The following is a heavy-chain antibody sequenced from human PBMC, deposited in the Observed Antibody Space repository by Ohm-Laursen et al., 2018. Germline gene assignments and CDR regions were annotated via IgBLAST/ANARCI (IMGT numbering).Heavy chain of an antibody. CDR1: GFSLNTYGMR. Sequence: TQTLTLTCTFSGFSLNTYGMRVSWIRQPPGKALEWLARIDWDDDEFYSTSLKTRLTISKDTSKNQVVLTMTNVDPGDTATYYCARIRAEYYFDYWGQGTLVTVSS. J-gene: IGHJ4*02. CDR3: ARIRAEYYFDY. CDR2: IDWDDDE. V-gene: IGHV2-70*04.